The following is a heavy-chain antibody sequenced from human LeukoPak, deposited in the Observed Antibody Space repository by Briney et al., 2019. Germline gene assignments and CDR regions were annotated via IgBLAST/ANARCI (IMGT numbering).Heavy chain of an antibody. J-gene: IGHJ4*02. CDR2: ISYDGSNK. CDR3: AKEGPYGSGSYYNPVVYFDY. Sequence: GGSLRLSCAASGFTFSSYGMHWVRQAPGKGLERVAVISYDGSNKYYADSVKGRFTISRDNSKNTLYLQMNSLRAEDTAVYYCAKEGPYGSGSYYNPVVYFDYWGQGTLVTVSS. CDR1: GFTFSSYG. D-gene: IGHD3-10*01. V-gene: IGHV3-30*18.